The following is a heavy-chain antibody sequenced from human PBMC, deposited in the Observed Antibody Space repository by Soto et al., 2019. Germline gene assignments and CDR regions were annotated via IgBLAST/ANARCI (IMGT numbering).Heavy chain of an antibody. CDR3: AKDTAPGFYDANGHIDY. CDR1: VISFDDYA. Sequence: VQLVESGGGLVQPGRSRRLSCVVSVISFDDYAMHWVRQVPGKGLEWVSGINWDSGDIGYADSVKGRFTISRDNAKNSLYLQMNSLRTEDTALYYCAKDTAPGFYDANGHIDYWGQGTPVTVSS. CDR2: INWDSGDI. D-gene: IGHD2-8*01. V-gene: IGHV3-9*01. J-gene: IGHJ4*02.